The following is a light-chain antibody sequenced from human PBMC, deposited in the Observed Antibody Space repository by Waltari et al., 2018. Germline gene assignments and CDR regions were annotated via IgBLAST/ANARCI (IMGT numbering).Light chain of an antibody. V-gene: IGLV1-47*01. J-gene: IGLJ1*01. CDR3: AAWDDSLSGLV. CDR2: RNN. Sequence: QSVLTQPPSASGTPGQRVTIPCSGSSPNIGSNYVYLYQQLPGTTPKLLIYRNNQRPSGVPDRFSGSKSGTSASLAISGLRSEDEADYYCAAWDDSLSGLVFGTGTKVTVL. CDR1: SPNIGSNY.